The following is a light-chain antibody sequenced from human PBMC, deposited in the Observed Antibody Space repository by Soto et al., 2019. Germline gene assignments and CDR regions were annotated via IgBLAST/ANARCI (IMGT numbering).Light chain of an antibody. CDR2: AAS. CDR3: QQYNNWPRT. J-gene: IGKJ1*01. V-gene: IGKV1-39*01. Sequence: DIQMTQSPSSLSASVGDRVTITCRASQNISTYLNWYQQKPGKAPKLLIYAASSLQSGVPSGFTGSGSGTDFTLTISSLQPEDFGTFYCQQYNNWPRTFGQGTKVDIK. CDR1: QNISTY.